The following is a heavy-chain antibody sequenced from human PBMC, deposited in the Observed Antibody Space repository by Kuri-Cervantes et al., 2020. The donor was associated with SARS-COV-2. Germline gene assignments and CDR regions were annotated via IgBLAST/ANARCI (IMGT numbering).Heavy chain of an antibody. J-gene: IGHJ4*02. Sequence: SGPTLVKPTQTLTLTCTFSGFSLSTSGVGVGWIRQPPGKALEWLALIYWDDDKRYGPSLKSRLTITKDTSKNQVVLTMTNMDPVDTATYYCAHFITIIGNDLANYFDYWGQGTQVTVSS. V-gene: IGHV2-5*05. CDR2: IYWDDDK. CDR1: GFSLSTSGVG. CDR3: AHFITIIGNDLANYFDY. D-gene: IGHD3-3*01.